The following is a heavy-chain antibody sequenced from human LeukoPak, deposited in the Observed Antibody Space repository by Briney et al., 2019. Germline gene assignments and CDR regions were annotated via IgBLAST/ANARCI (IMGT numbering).Heavy chain of an antibody. Sequence: SETLSLTCTVSGGSISSHYWSWIRQPPGKGLEWIGYIYYSGSTNYNPSLKSRVTMSVDTSKNQFSLKLSSVTAADTAVYYCARGYSNYYYYYMDVWGKGTTVTVSS. D-gene: IGHD5-18*01. CDR3: ARGYSNYYYYYMDV. CDR2: IYYSGST. V-gene: IGHV4-59*11. CDR1: GGSISSHY. J-gene: IGHJ6*03.